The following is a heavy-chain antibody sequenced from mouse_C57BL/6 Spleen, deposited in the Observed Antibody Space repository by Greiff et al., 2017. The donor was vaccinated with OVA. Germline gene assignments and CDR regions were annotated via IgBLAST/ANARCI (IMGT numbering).Heavy chain of an antibody. Sequence: QVQLQQPGTELVKPGASVKLSCKASGYTFTSYWMHWVKQRPGQGLEWIGNINPSNGGTNYNEKFKSKAHMTVDKSSSTAYMQLSSLTSEDSAVDYCARGDYYYGSSNAMDYWGQGTSVTVSA. D-gene: IGHD1-1*01. CDR1: GYTFTSYW. J-gene: IGHJ4*01. CDR2: INPSNGGT. V-gene: IGHV1-53*01. CDR3: ARGDYYYGSSNAMDY.